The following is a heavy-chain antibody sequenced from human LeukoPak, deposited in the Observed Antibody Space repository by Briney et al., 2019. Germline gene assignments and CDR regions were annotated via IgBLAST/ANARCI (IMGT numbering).Heavy chain of an antibody. D-gene: IGHD2-2*01. CDR3: AKDRDQYQPIDY. CDR2: IYNNGAT. V-gene: IGHV3-53*01. J-gene: IGHJ4*02. CDR1: GLFVSGNY. Sequence: GGSLRLSCSASGLFVSGNYITWVRQAPGKGLAWVSVIYNNGATFHAEPVRGRFTISRDNSKNTLYLQMNSLRAEDTAVYYCAKDRDQYQPIDYWGQGTLVTVSS.